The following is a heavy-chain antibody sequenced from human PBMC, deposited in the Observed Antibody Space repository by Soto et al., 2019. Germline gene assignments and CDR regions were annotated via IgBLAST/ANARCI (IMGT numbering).Heavy chain of an antibody. D-gene: IGHD6-19*01. CDR2: ISGSGKTI. J-gene: IGHJ4*02. CDR3: ARVQWLVAPPSVSFDY. Sequence: PGGSLRLSCAASGFPFSDYYMSWVRQAPGKGLEWLSHISGSGKTIYYADSVKGRFTVPRDNAKNSLSLQLSSLRAEDTARFYCARVQWLVAPPSVSFDYWGQGALVTVSS. V-gene: IGHV3-11*01. CDR1: GFPFSDYY.